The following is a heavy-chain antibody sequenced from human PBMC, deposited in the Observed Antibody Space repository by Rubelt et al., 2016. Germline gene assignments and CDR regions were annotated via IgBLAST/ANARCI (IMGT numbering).Heavy chain of an antibody. D-gene: IGHD4-23*01. J-gene: IGHJ6*03. CDR1: GYSISSAYF. V-gene: IGHV4-38-2*02. CDR2: IYHSGGT. CDR3: ARERPGGYYCYYYRDV. Sequence: QLQLQESGPGLVKPSETLSLTCTVSGYSISSAYFWGWIRQPPGKGLEWIGSIYHSGGTFYNPSLKIRVPMSVETAKDQLALKLSSVTGADTAGYYCARERPGGYYCYYYRDVWGKGTTVTVSS.